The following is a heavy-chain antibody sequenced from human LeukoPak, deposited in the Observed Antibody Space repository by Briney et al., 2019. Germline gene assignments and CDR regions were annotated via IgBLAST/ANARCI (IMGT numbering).Heavy chain of an antibody. CDR1: GFSFSSYA. Sequence: GGSRTLACPASGFSFSSYAMSWVRQAPGEVLEWVSAISGSGGRIYHADPVKRRFTTSTDNAKNSLYLQMNSLRAEDTAVYYCARDGYGSFTMVRGVLDYWGQGALVTVCS. V-gene: IGHV3-23*01. D-gene: IGHD3-10*01. J-gene: IGHJ4*02. CDR3: ARDGYGSFTMVRGVLDY. CDR2: ISGSGGRI.